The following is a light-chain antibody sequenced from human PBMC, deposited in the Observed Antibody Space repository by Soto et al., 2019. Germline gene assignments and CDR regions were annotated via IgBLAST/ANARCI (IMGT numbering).Light chain of an antibody. CDR2: KAS. J-gene: IGKJ2*01. V-gene: IGKV1-5*03. Sequence: DIQLTQSPSTLSPSVGDRVTITCRASQSISSWLAWYQQKPGKAPKLLIYKASSLQSGVPSRFSGSGSGTEFTLTISSLQPYDFATYYCQQYNSYPHTFGQGTKLEIK. CDR1: QSISSW. CDR3: QQYNSYPHT.